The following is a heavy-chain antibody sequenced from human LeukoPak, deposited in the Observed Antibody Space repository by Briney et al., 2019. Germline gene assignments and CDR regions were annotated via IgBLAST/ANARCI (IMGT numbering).Heavy chain of an antibody. CDR3: ARNGVAGTTDY. Sequence: ASVKVSCKASGYTFTSYYMHWVRQAPGQGLEWMGIINPSGGSTSYAQKLQGRVTMTRDTSTSTVYMELSSLRSEDTAVYYCARNGVAGTTDYWGQGTLVTVSS. CDR1: GYTFTSYY. V-gene: IGHV1-46*03. D-gene: IGHD6-19*01. J-gene: IGHJ4*02. CDR2: INPSGGST.